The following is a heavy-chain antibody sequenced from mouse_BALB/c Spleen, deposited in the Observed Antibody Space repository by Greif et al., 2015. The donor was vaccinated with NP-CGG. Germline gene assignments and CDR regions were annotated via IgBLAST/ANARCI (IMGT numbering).Heavy chain of an antibody. CDR1: GDSITSGY. Sequence: VHVKQSGPSLVKPSQTLSLTCSVTGDSITSGYWNWIRKFPGNKLEYMGYISYCGSTYYNPSLKSRISITRDTSKNQYYLQLNSVTTEDTATYYCARYYYGSSYYFDYWGQGTTLTVSS. J-gene: IGHJ2*01. CDR2: ISYCGST. D-gene: IGHD1-1*01. CDR3: ARYYYGSSYYFDY. V-gene: IGHV3-8*02.